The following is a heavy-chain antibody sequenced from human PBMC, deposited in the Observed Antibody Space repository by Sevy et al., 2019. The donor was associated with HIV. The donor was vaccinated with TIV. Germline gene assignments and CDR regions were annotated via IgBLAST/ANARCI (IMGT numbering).Heavy chain of an antibody. V-gene: IGHV3-74*01. CDR3: ARAGGDEYYFDY. J-gene: IGHJ4*02. Sequence: GGSLRLSCAASGFTFSSYWMQWVRQAPGKGLVWVSRINSDGSSTSYADSVKGRFTISRDNAKNTLYLQMNSLRAEDTAVYYCARAGGDEYYFDYWGQGTLVTVSS. CDR1: GFTFSSYW. CDR2: INSDGSST. D-gene: IGHD2-21*01.